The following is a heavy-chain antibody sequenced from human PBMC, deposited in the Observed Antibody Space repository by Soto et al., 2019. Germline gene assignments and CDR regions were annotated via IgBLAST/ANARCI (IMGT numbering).Heavy chain of an antibody. CDR2: ISAHNGNT. Sequence: QVHLVQSGAEVKKPGASVKVSCKASGYTFTSYGITWVRQAPGQGLEWMGWISAHNGNTDYAQKLXGXVFXTRDTSTSTAYMELRSLISDDTAVYSCARGRYGDYWGQGALVTVSS. J-gene: IGHJ4*02. CDR1: GYTFTSYG. D-gene: IGHD1-1*01. V-gene: IGHV1-18*01. CDR3: ARGRYGDY.